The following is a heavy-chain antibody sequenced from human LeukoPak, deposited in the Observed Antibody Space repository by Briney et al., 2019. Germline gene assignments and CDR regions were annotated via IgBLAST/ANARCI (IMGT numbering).Heavy chain of an antibody. CDR1: GFTFSDSA. V-gene: IGHV3-23*01. CDR2: IGGGGYTT. CDR3: AEVESSYCRI. Sequence: GGSLKLSCAASGFTFSDSAIHWVRQASGKGLEWVSSIGGGGYTTYYADSVRGRFTISRDNSKNSMYLQMSSLRAEDTAIYYCAEVESSYCRIWGQGTLVTVSS. D-gene: IGHD3-10*01. J-gene: IGHJ4*02.